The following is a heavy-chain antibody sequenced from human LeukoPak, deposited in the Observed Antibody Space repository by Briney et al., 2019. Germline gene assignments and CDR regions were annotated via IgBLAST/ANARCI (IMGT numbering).Heavy chain of an antibody. Sequence: SETLSLTCTVSGGSISNNYWSWIRQPAGKGLEWIGRIHISGGTNYNPSLKSRVTMSIDTSKNQISLKLSSVTAADTAVYYCARGGAVLGIGYYYYYMDVWGKGTTVTVSS. CDR2: IHISGGT. CDR3: ARGGAVLGIGYYYYYMDV. D-gene: IGHD7-27*01. J-gene: IGHJ6*03. CDR1: GGSISNNY. V-gene: IGHV4-4*07.